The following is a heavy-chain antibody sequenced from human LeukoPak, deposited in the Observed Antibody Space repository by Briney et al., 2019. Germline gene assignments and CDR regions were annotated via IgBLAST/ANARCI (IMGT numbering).Heavy chain of an antibody. V-gene: IGHV1-2*02. Sequence: ASVKVSCKASGYTFTGYYMHWVRQAPGQGLEWMGWINPNSGGTNYAQKFQGRVTMTRDTSISTAYMELSSLRSEDTAVYYCARDRVRDYYGSGYDDAFDIWGQGTMVTVTS. CDR2: INPNSGGT. J-gene: IGHJ3*02. D-gene: IGHD3-10*01. CDR1: GYTFTGYY. CDR3: ARDRVRDYYGSGYDDAFDI.